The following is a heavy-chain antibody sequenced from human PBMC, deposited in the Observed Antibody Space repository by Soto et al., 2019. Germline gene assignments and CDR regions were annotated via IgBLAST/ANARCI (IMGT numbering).Heavy chain of an antibody. Sequence: QVQLVQSGAEVKKPGASVKVSCKAFGYTFTSYDINWVRQATGQGLEWMGWMNPDSGNTGSAQKYQGRVTRTRNTAINTAYMELSSLRAEDTAGYYCVRGEGRATSVWGQGTTVSVSS. V-gene: IGHV1-8*02. CDR3: VRGEGRATSV. J-gene: IGHJ6*02. CDR2: MNPDSGNT. CDR1: GYTFTSYD. D-gene: IGHD5-12*01.